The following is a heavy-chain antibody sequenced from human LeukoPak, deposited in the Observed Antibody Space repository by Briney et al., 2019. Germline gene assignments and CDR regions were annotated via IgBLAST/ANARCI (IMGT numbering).Heavy chain of an antibody. J-gene: IGHJ5*02. CDR2: IYYSGST. V-gene: IGHV4-39*01. CDR3: ARTAVAGIQVEAWFDP. Sequence: SETLSLTCTVSGGSISSSGYYWGWIRQPPGKGLEWIGSIYYSGSTYYNPSLKSRVTISVDTSKNQFSLKLSSVTAADTAVYYCARTAVAGIQVEAWFDPWGQGTLVTVSS. D-gene: IGHD6-19*01. CDR1: GGSISSSGYY.